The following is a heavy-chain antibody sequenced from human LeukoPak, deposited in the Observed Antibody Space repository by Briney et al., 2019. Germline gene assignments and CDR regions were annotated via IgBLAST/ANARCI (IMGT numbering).Heavy chain of an antibody. CDR1: GFTFSSYS. CDR2: ISSSSSYI. J-gene: IGHJ4*02. V-gene: IGHV3-21*01. Sequence: GGSLRLSCAASGFTFSSYSMNWVRQAPGKGLEWVSSISSSSSYIYYADSVKGRFTISRDNAKNSLYLQMNSLRAEDTAVYYCASVGGIAAAAAYYFDYWGQGTLVTVSS. D-gene: IGHD6-13*01. CDR3: ASVGGIAAAAAYYFDY.